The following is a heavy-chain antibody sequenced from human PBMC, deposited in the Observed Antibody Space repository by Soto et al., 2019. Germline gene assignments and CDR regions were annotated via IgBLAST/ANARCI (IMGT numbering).Heavy chain of an antibody. CDR2: IYYSGTT. J-gene: IGHJ6*03. CDR3: ARHRSFLVGYYYMDV. D-gene: IGHD2-15*01. Sequence: QLQLQESGPGLVKPSETRSLTCAVSGVSISSSNTYWGWIRQPPGKGLEWIGMIYYSGTTYYNPSIKSRVTISVDTSKNQLSLKLSGVTTADTAVYYCARHRSFLVGYYYMDVWGKGTTVTVSS. CDR1: GVSISSSNTY. V-gene: IGHV4-39*01.